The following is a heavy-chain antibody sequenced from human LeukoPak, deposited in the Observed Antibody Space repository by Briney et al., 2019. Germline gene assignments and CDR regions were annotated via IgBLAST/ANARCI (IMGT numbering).Heavy chain of an antibody. CDR1: GYTLTELS. J-gene: IGHJ5*02. V-gene: IGHV1-24*01. CDR3: ATVRRVVRYNWFDP. Sequence: ASVKVSCKVSGYTLTELSMHWVRQAPGKGLEWMGGFDPEDGETIYAQKFQGRVTMTEDTSTDTAYMELSSLRSEDTAVYYCATVRRVVRYNWFDPWGLGTLVTVSS. CDR2: FDPEDGET. D-gene: IGHD3-22*01.